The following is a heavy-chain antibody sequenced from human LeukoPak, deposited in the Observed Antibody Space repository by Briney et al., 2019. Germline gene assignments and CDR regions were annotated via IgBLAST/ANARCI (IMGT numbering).Heavy chain of an antibody. V-gene: IGHV7-4-1*02. D-gene: IGHD2-15*01. CDR2: INTNTGNP. CDR1: GYTFTSYA. Sequence: ASVKVSCKASGYTFTSYAMNWVRQAPGQGLEWMGWINTNTGNPTYAQGFTGRFVFSLDTSVSTAYLQISSLKAEDTAVYYCARDQTDYCSGGSCPNWFDPWGQGTLVTVSS. CDR3: ARDQTDYCSGGSCPNWFDP. J-gene: IGHJ5*02.